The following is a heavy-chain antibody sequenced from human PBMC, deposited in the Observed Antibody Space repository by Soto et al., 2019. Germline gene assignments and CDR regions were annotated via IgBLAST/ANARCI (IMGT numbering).Heavy chain of an antibody. CDR2: IYYSGST. Sequence: PSETLSLTCTVSGGSVSSGSYYWSWIRQPPGKGLEWIGYIYYSGSTNYNPSLKSRVTISVDTSKNQFSLKLSSVTAADTAVYYCARARLLLYDYGEPFFDYWGQGTLVTAPQ. V-gene: IGHV4-61*01. J-gene: IGHJ4*02. D-gene: IGHD4-17*01. CDR1: GGSVSSGSYY. CDR3: ARARLLLYDYGEPFFDY.